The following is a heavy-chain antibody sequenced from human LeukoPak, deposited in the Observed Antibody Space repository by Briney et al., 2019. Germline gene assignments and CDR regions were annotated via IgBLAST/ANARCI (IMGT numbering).Heavy chain of an antibody. D-gene: IGHD5-18*01. J-gene: IGHJ4*02. CDR3: ARAPRTAMVLPYFDY. V-gene: IGHV4-39*07. CDR2: IYYSGST. Sequence: PSETLSLTCTVSGGSISSSSYYWGWIRQPPGKGLEWIGSIYYSGSTYYNPSLKSRVTISVDTSKNQFSLKLSSVTAADTAVYYCARAPRTAMVLPYFDYWGQGTLVTVSS. CDR1: GGSISSSSYY.